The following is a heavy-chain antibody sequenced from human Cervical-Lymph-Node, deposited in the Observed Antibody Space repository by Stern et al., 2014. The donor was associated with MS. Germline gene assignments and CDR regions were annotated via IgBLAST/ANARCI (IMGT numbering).Heavy chain of an antibody. CDR2: SVPILGPV. Sequence: VQLEESGAELKRPWSSVTVSCTPSGGTFRNFSVTWGRQAPAPGHERLGRSVPILGPVNCVPMFQSRLKMTAYKPTKTAYIELSSLKSADTAVYYCATADYDFGSGPNNWGQGTLVTVSS. D-gene: IGHD3-10*01. J-gene: IGHJ4*02. CDR3: ATADYDFGSGPNN. CDR1: GGTFRNFS. V-gene: IGHV1-69*09.